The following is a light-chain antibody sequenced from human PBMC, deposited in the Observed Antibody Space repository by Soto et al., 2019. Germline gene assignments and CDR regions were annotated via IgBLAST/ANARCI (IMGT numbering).Light chain of an antibody. J-gene: IGLJ1*01. V-gene: IGLV2-14*01. Sequence: CVLPRPASCTGSDLQSITLSCPGTSSDVGGYNFVSWYQQHPDKAPKLMIYDVTNRPSGVSNRFSGSKSGNTASLTISGLQAEDEDDYYCSSYKSISTYVFGTGTKVTVL. CDR2: DVT. CDR3: SSYKSISTYV. CDR1: SSDVGGYNF.